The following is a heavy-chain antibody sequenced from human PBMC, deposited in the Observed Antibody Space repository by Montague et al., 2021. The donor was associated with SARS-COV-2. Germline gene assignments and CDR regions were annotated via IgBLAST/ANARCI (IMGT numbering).Heavy chain of an antibody. CDR3: AKDLYDYVWGSYRSTGACNDY. V-gene: IGHV3-30*18. Sequence: SLRLSCAASGFTFSRYGMHWVRQAPGKGLEWVAVISYDGSNKYYADSVKGRFTISRDNSKNTLYLQMNSLRAEDTAVYYCAKDLYDYVWGSYRSTGACNDYWGQGTLVTVSS. J-gene: IGHJ4*02. CDR1: GFTFSRYG. CDR2: ISYDGSNK. D-gene: IGHD3-16*02.